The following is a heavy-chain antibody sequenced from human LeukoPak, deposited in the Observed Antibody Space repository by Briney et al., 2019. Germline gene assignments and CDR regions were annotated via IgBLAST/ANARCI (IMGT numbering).Heavy chain of an antibody. CDR1: GVSISSGSNS. CDR2: IYSSGST. D-gene: IGHD3-16*02. Sequence: SETLSLTCSVSGVSISSGSNSWGWIRQPPGKTLEWIGSIYSSGSTYYNPSLKSRVIILFDTAKNHFSLNLSSVTAADTAVYYCARPMITFGGVIGNWFDPWGQGTLVTVSS. CDR3: ARPMITFGGVIGNWFDP. J-gene: IGHJ5*02. V-gene: IGHV4-39*01.